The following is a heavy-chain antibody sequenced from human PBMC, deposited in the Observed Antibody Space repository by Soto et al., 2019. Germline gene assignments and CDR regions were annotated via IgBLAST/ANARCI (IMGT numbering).Heavy chain of an antibody. V-gene: IGHV3-48*03. CDR3: ARATYTSSYHFDS. CDR2: IGSSGSTI. J-gene: IGHJ4*02. CDR1: GFTFSTFE. Sequence: EVQLVDSGGGLVQPGGSLRLSCAASGFTFSTFEMNWVRQAPGKGLAWVSKIGSSGSTIWYADSVKGRVTISRDNAKNSLYLQMNSLRGDDTAVYYCARATYTSSYHFDSGGQGSLVTVSS. D-gene: IGHD6-6*01.